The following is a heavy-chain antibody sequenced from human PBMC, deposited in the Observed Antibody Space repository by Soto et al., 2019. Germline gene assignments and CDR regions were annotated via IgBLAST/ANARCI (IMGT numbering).Heavy chain of an antibody. Sequence: ASVKVSCKASGYTFTSYDINWVRQATGQGLEWMGWMNPNSGNTGYAQKFQGRVTMTRNTSISTADMELSSMRSEDTAVYYCARDTQHVYGRDVWGQGTTVTVSS. CDR3: ARDTQHVYGRDV. J-gene: IGHJ6*02. CDR1: GYTFTSYD. D-gene: IGHD2-15*01. V-gene: IGHV1-8*01. CDR2: MNPNSGNT.